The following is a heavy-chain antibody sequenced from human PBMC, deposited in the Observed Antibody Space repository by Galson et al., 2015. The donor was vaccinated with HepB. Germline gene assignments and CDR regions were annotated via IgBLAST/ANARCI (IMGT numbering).Heavy chain of an antibody. V-gene: IGHV3-48*02. CDR1: GFTFNTYN. CDR2: ISTGSSTI. D-gene: IGHD5-12*01. J-gene: IGHJ4*02. Sequence: SLRLSCAASGFTFNTYNMNWVRQAPGKGLEWVSYISTGSSTIYYADPVKGRFTISRDNAKNSLYLQMNSLRDEDTAVYYCARGYSGHDYWGQGTLVTVSS. CDR3: ARGYSGHDY.